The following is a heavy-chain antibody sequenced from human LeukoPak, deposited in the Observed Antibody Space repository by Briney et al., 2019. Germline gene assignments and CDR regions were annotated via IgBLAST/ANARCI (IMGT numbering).Heavy chain of an antibody. J-gene: IGHJ3*02. D-gene: IGHD2-2*01. CDR3: ARASDIVVVPAARAHAFDI. V-gene: IGHV1-69*04. CDR1: GGTFSSYA. CDR2: IIPILGIA. Sequence: ASVKVSCKASGGTFSSYAISWVRQAPGQGLEWMGRIIPILGIANYAQKFQGRVTITADKSTSTAYMELSSLRSEDTAVYYCARASDIVVVPAARAHAFDIWGQGTMVTVSS.